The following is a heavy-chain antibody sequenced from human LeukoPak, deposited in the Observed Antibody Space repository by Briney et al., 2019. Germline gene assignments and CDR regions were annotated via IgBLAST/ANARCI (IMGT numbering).Heavy chain of an antibody. Sequence: GASVKVSCKASGYTFTSYDINWVRQATGQGLEWMGWMNPNSGNTGYAQKFQGRVTMTRNTSISTAYMELSSLRSEDTAVYYCARAALEGGSYFSYCYYMDVWGKGTTVTVSS. V-gene: IGHV1-8*01. CDR2: MNPNSGNT. CDR1: GYTFTSYD. J-gene: IGHJ6*03. CDR3: ARAALEGGSYFSYCYYMDV. D-gene: IGHD1-26*01.